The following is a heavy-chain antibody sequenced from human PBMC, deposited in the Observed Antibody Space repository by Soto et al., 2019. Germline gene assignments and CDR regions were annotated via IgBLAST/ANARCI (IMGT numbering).Heavy chain of an antibody. CDR2: IYQSGSP. Sequence: QVLLQESGPGLVKPSETLSLTCSVSGASITSYYWSWIRQPPGKGLEWIGYIYQSGSPSYNPTLKSLVTISVDTSKNQLSLRLVSVTAADTALYFCAREDFGSCSSTTCLNWFDPWGQGTLVTVSS. CDR3: AREDFGSCSSTTCLNWFDP. V-gene: IGHV4-59*01. J-gene: IGHJ5*02. CDR1: GASITSYY. D-gene: IGHD2-2*01.